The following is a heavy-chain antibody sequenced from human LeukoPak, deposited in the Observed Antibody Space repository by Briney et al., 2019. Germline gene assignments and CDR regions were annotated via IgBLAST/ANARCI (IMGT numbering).Heavy chain of an antibody. CDR3: ARDTLPRQGYYDSSGNPSAFDI. Sequence: SVKVSCKASGGTFSSYAISWVRQAPGQGLEWTGGIIPIFGTANYAQKFQGRVTITADESTSTAYMELSSLRSEDTAVYYCARDTLPRQGYYDSSGNPSAFDIWGQGTMVTVSS. CDR1: GGTFSSYA. V-gene: IGHV1-69*13. J-gene: IGHJ3*02. CDR2: IIPIFGTA. D-gene: IGHD3-22*01.